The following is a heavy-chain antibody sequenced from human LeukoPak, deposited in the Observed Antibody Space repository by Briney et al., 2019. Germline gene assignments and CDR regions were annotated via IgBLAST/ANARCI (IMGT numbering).Heavy chain of an antibody. CDR2: ISYDGSNK. Sequence: GGSLRLSCAASGFTFSNAYMNWVRQAPGKGLEWVAVISYDGSNKYYADSVKGRFTISRDNSKNTLYLQMNSLRAEDTAVYYCAKDRHYVSMDVWGQGTTVTVSS. D-gene: IGHD3-16*01. V-gene: IGHV3-30*18. CDR3: AKDRHYVSMDV. CDR1: GFTFSNAY. J-gene: IGHJ6*02.